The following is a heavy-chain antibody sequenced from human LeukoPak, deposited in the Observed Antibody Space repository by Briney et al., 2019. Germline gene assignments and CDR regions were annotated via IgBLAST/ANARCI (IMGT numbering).Heavy chain of an antibody. CDR2: IYYTGST. CDR3: ARALDYGDYEGLGY. CDR1: GVSIRSYY. V-gene: IGHV4-59*01. J-gene: IGHJ4*02. Sequence: SETLSLTCSVSGVSIRSYYWNWIRQPPGKGLEWLGYIYYTGSTNYNPSLKSRVTISVDTSTNQFSLNLSSVTAADTAVYYCARALDYGDYEGLGYWGQGTLVTVSS. D-gene: IGHD4-17*01.